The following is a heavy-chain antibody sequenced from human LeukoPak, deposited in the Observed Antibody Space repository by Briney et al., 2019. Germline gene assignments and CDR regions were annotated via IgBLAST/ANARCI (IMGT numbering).Heavy chain of an antibody. J-gene: IGHJ6*03. V-gene: IGHV3-21*01. CDR2: ITSSSSYI. Sequence: SGGSLRLSCAASGFTFNTYNMNWVRQAPGKGLEWVSSITSSSSYIYYADTVKGRFTISRDNAKSSLYLQMNSLRDEDTAVYYCARDPYSGNYGDYYYYYMDVWGKGTTVTISS. D-gene: IGHD1-26*01. CDR1: GFTFNTYN. CDR3: ARDPYSGNYGDYYYYYMDV.